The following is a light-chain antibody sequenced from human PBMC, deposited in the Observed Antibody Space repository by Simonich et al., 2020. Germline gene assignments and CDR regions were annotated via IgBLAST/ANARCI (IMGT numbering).Light chain of an antibody. V-gene: IGKV1-13*02. CDR2: DAS. CDR3: QQFNSYRIT. J-gene: IGKJ5*01. CDR1: QSISSY. Sequence: IQMTQSPSSLSASVGDRVTITCRASQSISSYLNWYQQKPGKAPKLLIYDASSLESGVPSRFSGSGSGTDFTLTISSLQPEDFATYYCQQFNSYRITFGQGTRLEIK.